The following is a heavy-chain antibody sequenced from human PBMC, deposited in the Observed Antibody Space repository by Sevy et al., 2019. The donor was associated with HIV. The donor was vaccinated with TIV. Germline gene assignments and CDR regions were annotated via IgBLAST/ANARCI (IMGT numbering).Heavy chain of an antibody. CDR2: ITRNSYEAYGGTT. CDR1: GFTFDDYA. J-gene: IGHJ4*02. V-gene: IGHV3-49*03. Sequence: GGSLRLSCTTSGFTFDDYAMSWFRQAPGKGLEWVAFITRNSYEAYGGTTDYGATVKGRFIISRDISKSIAYLQMTSLKIEDTAVYYCTRGLATANTPEYYFDYWGQGTLVTVSS. D-gene: IGHD5-12*01. CDR3: TRGLATANTPEYYFDY.